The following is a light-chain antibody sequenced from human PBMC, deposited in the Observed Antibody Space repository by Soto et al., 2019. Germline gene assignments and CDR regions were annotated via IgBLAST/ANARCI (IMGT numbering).Light chain of an antibody. Sequence: EIVMTQSPVTLSVSPGERATLSCRASQSVSSNLAWYQQKPGQAPRLLIYGASTRGTGIPARFSGSGSGTEFTLTISSLQSEDFAVYYCQQYNNWLTFGGGTKVEIK. CDR3: QQYNNWLT. V-gene: IGKV3-15*01. J-gene: IGKJ4*01. CDR2: GAS. CDR1: QSVSSN.